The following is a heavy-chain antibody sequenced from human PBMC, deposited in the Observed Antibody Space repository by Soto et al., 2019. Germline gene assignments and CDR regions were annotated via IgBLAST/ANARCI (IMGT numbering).Heavy chain of an antibody. CDR3: ARVGIVVVAATLGWFDP. J-gene: IGHJ5*02. Sequence: HPGGSLRLSCAASGFTFSSYGMHWVRQAPGKGLEWVAVIWYDGSNKYYADSVKGRFTISRDNSKNTLYLQMNSLRAEDTAVYYCARVGIVVVAATLGWFDPWGQGTLVTVSS. CDR2: IWYDGSNK. V-gene: IGHV3-33*01. D-gene: IGHD2-15*01. CDR1: GFTFSSYG.